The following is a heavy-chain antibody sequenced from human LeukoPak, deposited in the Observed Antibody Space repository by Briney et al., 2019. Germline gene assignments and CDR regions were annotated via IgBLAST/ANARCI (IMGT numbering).Heavy chain of an antibody. CDR1: GFIFSNYG. D-gene: IGHD5-18*01. V-gene: IGHV3-23*01. Sequence: GGSLRLSCAASGFIFSNYGMNWVRQAPGKGLEWVAAISASGSATSYADSVRGRFTISRDNSKNTVYLQMNSLRAEDTAVYYCATKRGYGYGYDYWGQGTLVTVSS. J-gene: IGHJ4*02. CDR3: ATKRGYGYGYDY. CDR2: ISASGSAT.